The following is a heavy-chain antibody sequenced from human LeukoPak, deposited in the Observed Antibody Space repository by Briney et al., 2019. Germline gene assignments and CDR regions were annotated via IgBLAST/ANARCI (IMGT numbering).Heavy chain of an antibody. CDR2: IYYSGST. V-gene: IGHV4-59*01. CDR3: ARLGYRSGSYGLDY. J-gene: IGHJ4*02. Sequence: SGTLSLTCTVSGGSISSYYWSWIRQPPGKGLEWIGYIYYSGSTNYHPSLKSRVTISVDTSKNQFSLKLSSVTAADTAVYYCARLGYRSGSYGLDYWGQGTLVTVSS. CDR1: GGSISSYY. D-gene: IGHD3-10*01.